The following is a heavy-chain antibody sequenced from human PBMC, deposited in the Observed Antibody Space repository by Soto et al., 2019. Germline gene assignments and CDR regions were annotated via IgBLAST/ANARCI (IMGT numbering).Heavy chain of an antibody. CDR3: ARVATKSSKTPGNFDF. CDR2: VYHSGST. J-gene: IGHJ4*02. D-gene: IGHD6-6*01. CDR1: GGSIRSSNW. Sequence: TLSLTCAVSGGSIRSSNWWSWVRQPPGKGLEWIGEVYHSGSTNLKPSPESRVTMSVDHSRNQFSLRLTSVTAADTAVYYCARVATKSSKTPGNFDFWGEGTLVTVSS. V-gene: IGHV4-4*02.